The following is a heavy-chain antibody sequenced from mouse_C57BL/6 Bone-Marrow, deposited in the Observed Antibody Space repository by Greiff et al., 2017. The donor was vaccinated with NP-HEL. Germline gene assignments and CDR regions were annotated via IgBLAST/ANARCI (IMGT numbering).Heavy chain of an antibody. J-gene: IGHJ1*03. CDR1: GYSITSDY. CDR2: ISYSGST. Sequence: EVQLVESGPGLAKPSQTLSLTCSVTGYSITSDYWNWIRKFPGNKLEYMGYISYSGSTYYNPSLKSRISITRDTSKNQYYLQLNSVTTEDTATYYCAICYDGYYWYFDVWGTGTTVTVSS. V-gene: IGHV3-8*01. D-gene: IGHD2-3*01. CDR3: AICYDGYYWYFDV.